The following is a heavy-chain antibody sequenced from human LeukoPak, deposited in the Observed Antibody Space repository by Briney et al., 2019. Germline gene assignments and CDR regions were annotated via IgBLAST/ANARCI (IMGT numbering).Heavy chain of an antibody. CDR3: AKRGVVIRVILVGFHKEAYYFDS. V-gene: IGHV3-48*01. D-gene: IGHD3-22*01. CDR1: GFTFSTYT. J-gene: IGHJ4*02. Sequence: GGSLRLSCAASGFTFSTYTVLWVRQTPAKGLEWLFYISSGGSAVHHADSVKDRFTFSRDNDKNSLYLQMNSLRAEDTAVYFCAKRGVVIRVILVGFHKEAYYFDSWGQGALVTVSS. CDR2: ISSGGSAV.